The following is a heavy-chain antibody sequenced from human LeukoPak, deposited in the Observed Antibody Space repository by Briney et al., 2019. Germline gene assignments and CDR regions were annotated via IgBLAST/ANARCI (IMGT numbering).Heavy chain of an antibody. J-gene: IGHJ4*02. Sequence: ASAKVSCKASGYTFTGYYMHWVRQAPGQGLEWMGWINPNSGGTNYAQKFQGRVTMTRDTSISTAYMELSSLRFDDTAVYYCARSSDNLPWGQGTLVTVSS. V-gene: IGHV1-2*02. CDR2: INPNSGGT. CDR3: ARSSDNLP. CDR1: GYTFTGYY. D-gene: IGHD3-9*01.